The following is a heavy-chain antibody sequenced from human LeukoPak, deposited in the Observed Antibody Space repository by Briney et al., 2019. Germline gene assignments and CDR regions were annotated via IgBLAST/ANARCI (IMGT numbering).Heavy chain of an antibody. CDR3: ARDSIGDDAFDI. J-gene: IGHJ3*02. CDR1: GGSISSYY. D-gene: IGHD3-10*01. V-gene: IGHV4-59*01. Sequence: SKTLSLTCTVSGGSISSYYWSWLRQPPGKGLEWIGYIYYSGSTNYNPSLKSRVTISVDTSKNQFSLKLSSVTAADTAVYYCARDSIGDDAFDIWGQGTMVTVSS. CDR2: IYYSGST.